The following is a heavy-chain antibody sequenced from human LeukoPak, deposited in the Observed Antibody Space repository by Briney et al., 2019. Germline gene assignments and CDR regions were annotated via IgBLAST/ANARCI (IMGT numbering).Heavy chain of an antibody. D-gene: IGHD1-26*01. CDR3: VRDSGGSYYYPSDY. J-gene: IGHJ4*02. CDR2: FSPKTGGS. V-gene: IGHV1-2*02. Sequence: SSVKVSCKTSGYTFIGHYMHWVRQAPGHGLEWMGWFSPKTGGSHFAQKFRGRVAMTTDTSISTAYLELSSLRSDDTAVYYCVRDSGGSYYYPSDYWGQGTLVTVSS. CDR1: GYTFIGHY.